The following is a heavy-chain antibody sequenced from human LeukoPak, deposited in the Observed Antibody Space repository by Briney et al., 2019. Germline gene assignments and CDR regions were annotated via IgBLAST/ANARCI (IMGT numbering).Heavy chain of an antibody. CDR2: ISYDGSNK. V-gene: IGHV3-30-3*01. CDR1: GFTFSSYA. Sequence: GRSLRLSGAASGFTFSSYAMHWVRQAPGKGLEWVAVISYDGSNKYYADSVKGRFTISRDNSKNTLYLQMNSLRAEDTAVYYCARDRVGSSSSIIDYWGQGTLVTVSS. J-gene: IGHJ4*02. CDR3: ARDRVGSSSSIIDY. D-gene: IGHD6-6*01.